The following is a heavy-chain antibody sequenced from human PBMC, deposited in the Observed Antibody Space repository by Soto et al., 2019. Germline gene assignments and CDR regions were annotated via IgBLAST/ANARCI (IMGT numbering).Heavy chain of an antibody. D-gene: IGHD3-10*01. J-gene: IGHJ4*02. CDR1: GYSFTSYW. CDR3: TRHAYSYYYVEY. V-gene: IGHV5-51*01. CDR2: IYPGNSDT. Sequence: PGESLKISCKGSGYSFTSYWIGWVRHMPGKGLEWMGIIYPGNSDTRYSPSFQGQVTISADKSINTAYLQWSSLKASDSAVYYCTRHAYSYYYVEYWGQGSLVTVSS.